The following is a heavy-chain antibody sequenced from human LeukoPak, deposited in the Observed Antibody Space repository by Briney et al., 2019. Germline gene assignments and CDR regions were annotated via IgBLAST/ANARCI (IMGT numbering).Heavy chain of an antibody. D-gene: IGHD3-3*01. Sequence: GGSLRLSYATSGFTFSTYAMHWVRQAPGKGLEWVASIRNDGTNKNHVDSVKGRFTISRDNSKNTLFLQMDSLRPEDTAIYYCAKSWSGYYHYYMDVWGKGTTVTVSS. V-gene: IGHV3-30*02. CDR1: GFTFSTYA. CDR2: IRNDGTNK. J-gene: IGHJ6*03. CDR3: AKSWSGYYHYYMDV.